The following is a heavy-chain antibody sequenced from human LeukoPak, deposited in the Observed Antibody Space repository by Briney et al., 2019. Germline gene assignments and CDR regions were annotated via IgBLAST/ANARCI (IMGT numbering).Heavy chain of an antibody. Sequence: GGSLRLSCAASKFTFSHYGMHWVRQAPGKGLKWVAVIWNDGSSQYYADSVKGRFTVSRDNSQKTLYLQMNSLRPEDTAVYYCAKDAERGFDYSNSLEKWGQGTLVTVSS. V-gene: IGHV3-33*06. CDR1: KFTFSHYG. J-gene: IGHJ4*02. D-gene: IGHD4-11*01. CDR2: IWNDGSSQ. CDR3: AKDAERGFDYSNSLEK.